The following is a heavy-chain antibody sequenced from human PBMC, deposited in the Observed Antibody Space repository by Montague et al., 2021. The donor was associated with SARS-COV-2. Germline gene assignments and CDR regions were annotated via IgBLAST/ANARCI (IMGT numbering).Heavy chain of an antibody. CDR2: IRPDGTST. J-gene: IGHJ4*02. CDR1: GFTFRSYW. Sequence: SLRLSCAASGFTFRSYWMHWVRQVPGRGPVWVSRIRPDGTSTHYAASVKGRFIISRDNAKNTLSLEMTNLRVDDTAIYYCARPLWFGDSDYYFEAWGQGTLVSVSS. D-gene: IGHD3-10*01. V-gene: IGHV3-74*01. CDR3: ARPLWFGDSDYYFEA.